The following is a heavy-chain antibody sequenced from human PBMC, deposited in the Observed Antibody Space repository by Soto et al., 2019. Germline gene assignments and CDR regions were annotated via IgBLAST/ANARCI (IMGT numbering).Heavy chain of an antibody. Sequence: ESLKISCKGSGYTFTRYWIAWVRQLPGKGLEWMGIIYPDDSETRYSPSFQGQVTISADRSLNAVYLQWTSLKASDTAIYYCARQETYGDYGGWFDPWGQGTLVTVSS. J-gene: IGHJ5*02. V-gene: IGHV5-51*01. CDR1: GYTFTRYW. CDR2: IYPDDSET. CDR3: ARQETYGDYGGWFDP. D-gene: IGHD4-17*01.